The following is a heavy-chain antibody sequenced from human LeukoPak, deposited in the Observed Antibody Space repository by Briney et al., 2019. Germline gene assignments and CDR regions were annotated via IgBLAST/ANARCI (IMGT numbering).Heavy chain of an antibody. CDR3: ARDQGEITMIVVVDDAFDI. V-gene: IGHV4-4*07. J-gene: IGHJ3*02. D-gene: IGHD3-22*01. CDR1: GGSISSYY. CDR2: IYTSGST. Sequence: SETLSLTCTVSGGSISSYYWSWIRQPAGKGLEWIGRIYTSGSTNYNPSLKSRVTMSVDTSKNQFSLKLSSVTAADTAVYYCARDQGEITMIVVVDDAFDIWGQGTMVTVSS.